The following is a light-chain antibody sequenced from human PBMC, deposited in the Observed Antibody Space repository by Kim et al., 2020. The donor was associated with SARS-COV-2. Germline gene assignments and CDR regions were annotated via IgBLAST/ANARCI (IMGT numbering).Light chain of an antibody. CDR1: RSNIGAGYD. Sequence: QSVLTQPPSVSGAPGQGVTISCTGSRSNIGAGYDVQWYQQLPGAAPQLLIYANNVRPSGVPDRFSGSKSGSSGSLAITGLQVADEGEYYCQSYDISLSAVVFGGGTQLTVL. J-gene: IGLJ2*01. CDR3: QSYDISLSAVV. V-gene: IGLV1-40*01. CDR2: ANN.